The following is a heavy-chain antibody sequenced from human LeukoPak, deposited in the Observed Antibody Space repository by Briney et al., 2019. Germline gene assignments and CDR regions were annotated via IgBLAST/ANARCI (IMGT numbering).Heavy chain of an antibody. Sequence: SGGSLRLSCAASGFTFTNYGMHWVRQAPGKGLEWVAVISYDGSNKYYADSVKGRFTVSRDNGKNSLDLQMNSLRADDTAVYYCARDTLGGGEDANYAVYYFDYWGQGTVVTVSS. CDR3: ARDTLGGGEDANYAVYYFDY. J-gene: IGHJ4*02. V-gene: IGHV3-30*03. CDR1: GFTFTNYG. CDR2: ISYDGSNK. D-gene: IGHD4/OR15-4a*01.